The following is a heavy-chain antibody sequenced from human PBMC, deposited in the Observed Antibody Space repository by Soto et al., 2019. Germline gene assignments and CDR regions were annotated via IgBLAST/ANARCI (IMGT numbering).Heavy chain of an antibody. J-gene: IGHJ4*02. Sequence: QVQLQESGPGLVKPSETLSLTCTVSGGSITSNNYYWGWIRQPPGKGLEWIGSIYYSGSTYYNPSLKSRVTISGDTSKNQISLKVNSVTAADTAVYYCASGWGIGWYLGWGQGTLVTVSS. CDR3: ASGWGIGWYLG. CDR2: IYYSGST. V-gene: IGHV4-39*01. CDR1: GGSITSNNYY. D-gene: IGHD6-19*01.